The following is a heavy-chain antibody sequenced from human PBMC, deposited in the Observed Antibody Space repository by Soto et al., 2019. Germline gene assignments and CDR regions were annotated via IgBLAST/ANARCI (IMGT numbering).Heavy chain of an antibody. D-gene: IGHD3-22*01. CDR3: ARARGHYYDSSGYYYFDY. Sequence: QLQLQESGSGLVKPSQTLSLTCAVSGGSISSGGYSWSWIRQPPGKGLEWIGYIYHSGSTYYNPSLKSRVTISVDRSKNQFSLKLSSVTAADTAVYYCARARGHYYDSSGYYYFDYWGQGTLVTVSS. CDR2: IYHSGST. J-gene: IGHJ4*02. CDR1: GGSISSGGYS. V-gene: IGHV4-30-2*01.